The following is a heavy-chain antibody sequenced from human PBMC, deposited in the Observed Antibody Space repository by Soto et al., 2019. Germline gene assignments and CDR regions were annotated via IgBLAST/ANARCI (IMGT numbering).Heavy chain of an antibody. D-gene: IGHD3-22*01. CDR2: IIPIFGTA. CDR1: GGTFSSYA. CDR3: ARGRYYDSSGYYYWGYYFDY. J-gene: IGHJ4*02. V-gene: IGHV1-69*13. Sequence: SVKVSCKASGGTFSSYAISWVRQAPGQGLEWMGGIIPIFGTANYAQKFQGRVTITADESTSTAYMELSSLRSEDPAVYYCARGRYYDSSGYYYWGYYFDYWGQGTLVTVSS.